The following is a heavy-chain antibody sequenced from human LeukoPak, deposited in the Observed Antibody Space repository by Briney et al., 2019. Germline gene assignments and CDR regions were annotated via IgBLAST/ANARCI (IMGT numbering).Heavy chain of an antibody. CDR3: ARAGGSYCFDY. Sequence: SSETLSLTCTVSGGSISTYYWNWLRQPPGKGLEWIGYIDYSGTANINPSLKSRGTLSIDTSRNQFSLKLDSVTAADTAVYYCARAGGSYCFDYWGQGTRVTVSS. CDR1: GGSISTYY. V-gene: IGHV4-59*01. CDR2: IDYSGTA. D-gene: IGHD1-26*01. J-gene: IGHJ4*02.